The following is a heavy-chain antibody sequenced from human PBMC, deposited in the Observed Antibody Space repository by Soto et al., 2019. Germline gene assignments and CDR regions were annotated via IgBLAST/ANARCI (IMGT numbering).Heavy chain of an antibody. Sequence: GGSLRLSCAAPGFTFSSYWMSWVRQAPGKGLEWVASIKQDGSDKSYVDSVKGRFTISRDNAKNSLYLQMNSLRAEDTAVYYCAREEGWFDPWGQGILVTVSS. J-gene: IGHJ5*02. V-gene: IGHV3-7*01. CDR2: IKQDGSDK. CDR1: GFTFSSYW. CDR3: AREEGWFDP.